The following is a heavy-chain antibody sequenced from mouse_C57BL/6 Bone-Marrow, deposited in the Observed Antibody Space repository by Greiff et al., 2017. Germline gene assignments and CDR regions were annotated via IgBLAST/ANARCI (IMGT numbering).Heavy chain of an antibody. CDR2: IYPTSGRT. Sequence: VQLQQPGAELVKSGASVKMSCKASGYTFTSYWITWVKQRPGQGLEWIGDIYPTSGRTNYNEKFKSKAILTVDTSSNTAYMQLSSLTSEDSAVFYCARSGPLGRSFDYWGQGTTLTVSS. CDR1: GYTFTSYW. J-gene: IGHJ2*01. CDR3: ARSGPLGRSFDY. D-gene: IGHD4-1*01. V-gene: IGHV1-55*01.